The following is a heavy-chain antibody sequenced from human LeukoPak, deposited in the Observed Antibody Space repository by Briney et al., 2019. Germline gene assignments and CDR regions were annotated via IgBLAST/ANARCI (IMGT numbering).Heavy chain of an antibody. J-gene: IGHJ4*02. CDR1: GDSVSSDNAA. Sequence: SQTLSLTCAISGDSVSSDNAAWNWIRQSPSRGLEWLGRTYYRSKWYNDYAISVKSRITINPDTSKNQFSLQLNSVTPEDTAVYYCARDFEDYYDTSGYPLDYWGQGTLVTVSS. CDR2: TYYRSKWYN. V-gene: IGHV6-1*01. CDR3: ARDFEDYYDTSGYPLDY. D-gene: IGHD3-22*01.